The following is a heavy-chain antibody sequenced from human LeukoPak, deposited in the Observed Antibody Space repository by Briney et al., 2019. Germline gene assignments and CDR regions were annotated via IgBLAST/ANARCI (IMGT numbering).Heavy chain of an antibody. D-gene: IGHD6-13*01. Sequence: ASVKVSCNASGYTFTSYYMHWVRQAPGQGLEWMGIINPSGGSTSYAQKFQGRVTMTRDTSTSTVYMELSSLRSEDTAVYYCGTSPGIAAADYWGQGTLVTVSS. V-gene: IGHV1-46*01. CDR3: GTSPGIAAADY. CDR2: INPSGGST. J-gene: IGHJ4*02. CDR1: GYTFTSYY.